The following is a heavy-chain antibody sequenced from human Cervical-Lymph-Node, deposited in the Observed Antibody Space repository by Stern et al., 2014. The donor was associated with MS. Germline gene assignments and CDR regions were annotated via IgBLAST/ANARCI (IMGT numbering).Heavy chain of an antibody. J-gene: IGHJ4*02. D-gene: IGHD3-3*01. Sequence: QDQLVQSGAEVKKPGASVKVSCKASGYTFTSYGISWVRQAPGQGLEWMGWIIPYNGNTNYAQKLQGRVTMTTDTSTSTAYMELRSLRSDDTAVYYCARDRFWSGYLPLEYFDYWGQGTLVTVSS. CDR2: IIPYNGNT. CDR1: GYTFTSYG. V-gene: IGHV1-18*04. CDR3: ARDRFWSGYLPLEYFDY.